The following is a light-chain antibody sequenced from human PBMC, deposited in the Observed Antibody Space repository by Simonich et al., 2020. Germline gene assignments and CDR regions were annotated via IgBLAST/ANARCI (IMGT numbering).Light chain of an antibody. CDR3: QQYNNWPLT. J-gene: IGKJ4*01. CDR1: QIVSSN. CDR2: GAS. V-gene: IGKV3-15*01. Sequence: EIVMTQSPATLSVSPGERATLSCRASQIVSSNLAWYQQKPGQAPRLLLYGASTRATGIPARFSGSGSGTEFTLTISSLQSEDFAVYYCQQYNNWPLTFGGGTKVEIK.